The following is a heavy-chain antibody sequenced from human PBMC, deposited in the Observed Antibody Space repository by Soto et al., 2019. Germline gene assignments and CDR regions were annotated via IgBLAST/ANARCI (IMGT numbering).Heavy chain of an antibody. CDR1: GFTFSSYA. J-gene: IGHJ4*02. CDR2: ISGSGGST. D-gene: IGHD3-22*01. Sequence: GGSLRLSCAASGFTFSSYAMSWVRQAPGKGLEWVSAISGSGGSTYYADSLKGRFTISRDNSKNTLYLQMNSLRAEDTAVYYCAKARITMIVVVIDYDYWGQGTLVTVSS. V-gene: IGHV3-23*01. CDR3: AKARITMIVVVIDYDY.